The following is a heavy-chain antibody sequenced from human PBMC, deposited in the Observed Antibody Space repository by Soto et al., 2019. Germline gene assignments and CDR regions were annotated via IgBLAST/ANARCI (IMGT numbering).Heavy chain of an antibody. D-gene: IGHD3-10*01. J-gene: IGHJ1*01. V-gene: IGHV3-23*01. Sequence: EVQVLDSGGDLVQPGASLRLSCAVSGLTFSSFAMGWVRQAPGKGPEWVSLITGSGGSTFYADSVKGRFTISRDNSKNPLYLQMTRLRAEDTAVYYCAKAKVPGSQRSYCVDRWGQGTLVTVSS. CDR3: AKAKVPGSQRSYCVDR. CDR2: ITGSGGST. CDR1: GLTFSSFA.